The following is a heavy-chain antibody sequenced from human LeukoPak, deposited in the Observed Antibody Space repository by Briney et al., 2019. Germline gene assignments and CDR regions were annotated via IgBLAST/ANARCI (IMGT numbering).Heavy chain of an antibody. D-gene: IGHD3-3*01. J-gene: IGHJ4*02. V-gene: IGHV3-43*02. CDR1: GFTFDDYA. CDR2: LSGDGGST. Sequence: GSLRLSCAASGFTFDDYAMHWVRQAPGEGLEWVSLLSGDGGSTYYADSVKGRFTISRDNSKNSLYLQMNSLRTEDTALYYCAKDIGRFLEWLSLDYWGQGTLVTVSS. CDR3: AKDIGRFLEWLSLDY.